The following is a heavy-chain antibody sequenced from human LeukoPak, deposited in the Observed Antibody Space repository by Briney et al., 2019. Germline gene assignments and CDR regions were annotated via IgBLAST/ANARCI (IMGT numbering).Heavy chain of an antibody. J-gene: IGHJ6*03. V-gene: IGHV4-39*07. Sequence: PSEILSLTCTVSGGSISRSRDYWGWIRQPPGKGLEWIGSIYYSGSTYSNPSLKSRVTISGDTSKNRFSLKLSSVTAADTAVYYCARLTKNDSGSFRFGKKKRGYMDVWGKGTTVTISS. CDR1: GGSISRSRDY. CDR2: IYYSGST. D-gene: IGHD3-10*01. CDR3: ARLTKNDSGSFRFGKKKRGYMDV.